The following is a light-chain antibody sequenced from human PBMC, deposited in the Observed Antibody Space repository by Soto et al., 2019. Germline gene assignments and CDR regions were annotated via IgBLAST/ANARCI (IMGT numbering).Light chain of an antibody. V-gene: IGKV3-15*01. CDR1: QSVGSN. Sequence: EIVMTQSPATLSVSPGERATLSCRASQSVGSNLAWYQQKPGQAPRLLIYRASTRATGIPARFSGSGSGTEFTLTISSLQSEDFAVYYCQHYNNWPPLTFGQGTKVEIK. CDR2: RAS. J-gene: IGKJ1*01. CDR3: QHYNNWPPLT.